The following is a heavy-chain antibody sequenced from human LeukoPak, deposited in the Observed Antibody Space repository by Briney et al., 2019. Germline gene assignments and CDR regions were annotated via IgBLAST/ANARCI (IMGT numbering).Heavy chain of an antibody. CDR2: IISIESFI. D-gene: IGHD2-2*01. Sequence: GSLRLSCAATLFTFIHYSMNSVRQAPSGGREWVSSIISIESFIYYADSVKGRFTISRDNARNSLFLQMNRLRAEETAVYYCERDLRYCSSASCSENGAFDIWGQGTMVTVSS. CDR1: LFTFIHYS. V-gene: IGHV3-21*01. J-gene: IGHJ3*02. CDR3: ERDLRYCSSASCSENGAFDI.